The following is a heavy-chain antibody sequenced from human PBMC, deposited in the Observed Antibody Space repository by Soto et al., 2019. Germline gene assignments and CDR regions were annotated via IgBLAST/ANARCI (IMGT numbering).Heavy chain of an antibody. CDR3: ARTDCSSTSCYNYYYYGMDV. J-gene: IGHJ6*02. V-gene: IGHV1-3*01. CDR2: INPGNGDT. Sequence: ASVKVSCKTSGYSFTKYGLHWVRQAPGQRLEWIGWINPGNGDTKYSQKFQGRVTITRDTSATTAYMELSSLRSEDSAVFYCARTDCSSTSCYNYYYYGMDVWRQGTTVTVSS. D-gene: IGHD2-2*01. CDR1: GYSFTKYG.